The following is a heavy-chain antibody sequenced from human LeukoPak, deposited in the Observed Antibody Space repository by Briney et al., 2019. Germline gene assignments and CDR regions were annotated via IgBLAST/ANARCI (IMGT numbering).Heavy chain of an antibody. V-gene: IGHV3-7*01. CDR3: ARSQVWFGESEGYFDY. CDR1: GFTFSSYW. Sequence: PVGSLRLSCAASGFTFSSYWMSWVRQAPGKGLEWVANIKQDGSEKYYVDSVKGRFTISRDNAKNSLYLQMNSLRAEDTAVYYCARSQVWFGESEGYFDYWGQGTLVTVSS. D-gene: IGHD3-10*01. CDR2: IKQDGSEK. J-gene: IGHJ4*02.